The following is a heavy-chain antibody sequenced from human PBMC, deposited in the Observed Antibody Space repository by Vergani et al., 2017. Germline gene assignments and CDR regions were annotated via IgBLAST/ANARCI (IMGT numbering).Heavy chain of an antibody. Sequence: EVQLVESGGGIVKPGGSLRPSCVASGFSFRNAWMNWVRRTPGKGLEWVGRIKSTFDRGTTDYAAAVKGRFTISRCDSKNTLFLQMNGLKTEDIGVYYCTTDPRYCGDGSCYWLRDHHYYGMDVWGQGTTVTVSS. J-gene: IGHJ6*02. CDR3: TTDPRYCGDGSCYWLRDHHYYGMDV. V-gene: IGHV3-15*07. CDR2: IKSTFDRGTT. D-gene: IGHD2-21*01. CDR1: GFSFRNAW.